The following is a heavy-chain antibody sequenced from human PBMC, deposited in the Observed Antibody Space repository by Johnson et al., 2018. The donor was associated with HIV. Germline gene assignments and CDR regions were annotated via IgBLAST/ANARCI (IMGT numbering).Heavy chain of an antibody. CDR2: IRDDGSKQ. CDR1: GFTFSSSG. D-gene: IGHD2-21*01. CDR3: ARGGPFHAFDI. Sequence: QVQLGESGGGVVQPGGSLSLSCAASGFTFSSSGMPWLLQAPGKGLAWVPFIRDDGSKQYYADSVKGRFTISRDNAKNKLFLQMNSLRAEDTAMYFCARGGPFHAFDIWGHGTTVTVSS. J-gene: IGHJ3*02. V-gene: IGHV3-30*02.